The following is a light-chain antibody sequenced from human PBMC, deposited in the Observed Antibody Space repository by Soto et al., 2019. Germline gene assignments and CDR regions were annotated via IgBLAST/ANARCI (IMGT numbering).Light chain of an antibody. J-gene: IGLJ1*01. CDR1: SSDVGGYNY. CDR3: SSYTSGSLYV. Sequence: SSLTKPASVSGSPGQSIAISCNRTSSDVGGYNYVSWYQQHPGKAPKVMIYDVSNRPSGVSDRFSGSKSGNTASLTISGLQADDEADYYCSSYTSGSLYVFGTGTKVTVL. CDR2: DVS. V-gene: IGLV2-14*01.